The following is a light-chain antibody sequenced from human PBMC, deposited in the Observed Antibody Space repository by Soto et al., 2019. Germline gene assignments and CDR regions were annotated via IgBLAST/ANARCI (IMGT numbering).Light chain of an antibody. CDR1: QGISSY. Sequence: IQLTQSPSSLSASVGDRVTITCRASQGISSYLACYQQKPGKATKRLIYAASTLQSGVPSRFSGSGSGTDFTLTISSLQPEDFATYYCLQHNSYPPTFGQGTRLEI. CDR2: AAS. J-gene: IGKJ5*01. V-gene: IGKV1-9*01. CDR3: LQHNSYPPT.